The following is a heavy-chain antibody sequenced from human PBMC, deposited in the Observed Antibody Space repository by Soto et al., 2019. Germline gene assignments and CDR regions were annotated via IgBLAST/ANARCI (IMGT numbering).Heavy chain of an antibody. CDR3: ARLPARHYYHGVDV. D-gene: IGHD2-2*01. CDR2: IYYTGIT. Sequence: PSETLSLTCSVSGVSIVYYYWNWIRKPPGKGLEWLGHIYYTGITAYNPSLNSRITISVDTSKNQISLNLGSVTAADTAVYSCARLPARHYYHGVDVWGPGTAVTVSS. V-gene: IGHV4-59*01. CDR1: GVSIVYYY. J-gene: IGHJ6*02.